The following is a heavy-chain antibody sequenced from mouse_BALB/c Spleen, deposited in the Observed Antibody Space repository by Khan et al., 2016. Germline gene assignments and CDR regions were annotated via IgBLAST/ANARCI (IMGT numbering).Heavy chain of an antibody. CDR2: INPDSSTI. Sequence: EVQLLESGGGLVQPGGSLKLSCAASGYAFSSYWMSWVRQAPGKGLEWIGEINPDSSTINYTPSLKDKFIISRDNANNTPYLQMSKVRSEDTALYYCARAGYYGYLAYSGQGTLVTVAA. CDR1: GYAFSSYW. CDR3: ARAGYYGYLAY. V-gene: IGHV4-1*02. D-gene: IGHD1-1*01. J-gene: IGHJ3*01.